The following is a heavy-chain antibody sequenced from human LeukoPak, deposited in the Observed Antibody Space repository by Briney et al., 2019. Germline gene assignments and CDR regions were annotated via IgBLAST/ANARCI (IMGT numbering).Heavy chain of an antibody. J-gene: IGHJ5*02. CDR3: ARVDEWNWFDP. D-gene: IGHD3-3*01. CDR1: GFTFSSYE. V-gene: IGHV3-48*03. CDR2: ISSSGSTI. Sequence: GGSLRLSCAASGFTFSSYEMNWVRQAPGKGLEWVSYISSSGSTIYYADSVKGRLTISRDNAKNSLYLQMNSLRAEDTAVYYSARVDEWNWFDPWGQGTLVTVSS.